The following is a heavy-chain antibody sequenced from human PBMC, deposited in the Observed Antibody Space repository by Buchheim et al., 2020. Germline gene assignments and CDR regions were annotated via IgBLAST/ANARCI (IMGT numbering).Heavy chain of an antibody. D-gene: IGHD3-3*01. CDR2: IYYSGST. CDR3: ASRGITIFGAGTGYYYMDV. V-gene: IGHV4-39*01. Sequence: QLQLQESGPGLVKPSETLSLTCTVSGGSISSSSYYWGWIRQPPGKGLEWIGSIYYSGSTYYNPSLKSRVTISVDTSKNQFSLKLSSVTAADTAVYDCASRGITIFGAGTGYYYMDVWGKGTT. J-gene: IGHJ6*03. CDR1: GGSISSSSYY.